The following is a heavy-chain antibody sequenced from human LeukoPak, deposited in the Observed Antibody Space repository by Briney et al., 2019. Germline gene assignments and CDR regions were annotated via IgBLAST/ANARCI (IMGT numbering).Heavy chain of an antibody. J-gene: IGHJ1*01. Sequence: PGGSLRLSCVASGFXFSSNWIHWVRQAPGKGLVWVSLIKPDGSGANYADSVKGRFTISRDNAKNTLYLQMNSLRPEDTAVYYCVPADKQWGQGTLVTVSS. CDR1: GFXFSSNW. V-gene: IGHV3-74*01. CDR3: VPADKQ. CDR2: IKPDGSGA.